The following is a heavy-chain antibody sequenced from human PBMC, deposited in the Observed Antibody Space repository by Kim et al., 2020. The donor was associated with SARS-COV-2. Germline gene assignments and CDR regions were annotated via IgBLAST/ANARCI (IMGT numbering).Heavy chain of an antibody. D-gene: IGHD2-15*01. J-gene: IGHJ4*02. CDR3: AVALTRIRCYFSVDF. CDR2: IDPANGNT. Sequence: ASVKVSCKASGYTFTRYALHWVRQAPGQRLEWMGWIDPANGNTKYSQKFQGRVTITGDTSASTAYMELDSLISEDTAVYYCAVALTRIRCYFSVDFWGQG. V-gene: IGHV1-3*01. CDR1: GYTFTRYA.